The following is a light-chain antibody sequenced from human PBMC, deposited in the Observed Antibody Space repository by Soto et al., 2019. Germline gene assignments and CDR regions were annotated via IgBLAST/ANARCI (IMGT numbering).Light chain of an antibody. CDR3: QQYGSSLP. V-gene: IGKV3-20*01. Sequence: EIVLTQSPGTLSLSPGERATLSCRASQSVSSSYLAWYQQKPGQAPRLLIYGASSRATGIPDRFSGSGSGTDFTINISRLEPEDFAVYYCQQYGSSLPFGQGTKVEIK. CDR2: GAS. CDR1: QSVSSSY. J-gene: IGKJ1*01.